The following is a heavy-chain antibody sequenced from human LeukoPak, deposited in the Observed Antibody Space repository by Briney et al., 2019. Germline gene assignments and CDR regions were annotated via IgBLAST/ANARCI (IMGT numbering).Heavy chain of an antibody. J-gene: IGHJ4*02. D-gene: IGHD3-10*01. Sequence: GGSLRLSCVVSGFAFSNYAMSWVRQAPGKGLEWVGRIKSKTDGGTIDYAAPVKGRFTISRDDSKNTLYLQMNSLKTEDTAVYYCTTDGSGSYPFWGQGTLVTVSS. CDR2: IKSKTDGGTI. CDR1: GFAFSNYA. CDR3: TTDGSGSYPF. V-gene: IGHV3-15*01.